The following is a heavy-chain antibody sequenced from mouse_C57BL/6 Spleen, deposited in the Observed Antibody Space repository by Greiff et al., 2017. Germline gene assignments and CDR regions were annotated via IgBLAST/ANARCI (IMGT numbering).Heavy chain of an antibody. J-gene: IGHJ3*01. Sequence: VQLQQSGAELVRPGASVTLSCKASGYTFTDYEMHWVKQTPVHGLEWIGAIDPETGGTAYNQKFKGKAILTADKSSSTAYMELRSLTSEDSAVYDCTRTWWCAYWGQGTLVTVSA. CDR2: IDPETGGT. CDR1: GYTFTDYE. V-gene: IGHV1-15*01. CDR3: TRTWWCAY.